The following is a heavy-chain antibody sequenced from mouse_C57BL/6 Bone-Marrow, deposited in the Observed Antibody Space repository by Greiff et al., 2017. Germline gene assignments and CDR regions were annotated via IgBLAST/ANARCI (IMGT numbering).Heavy chain of an antibody. J-gene: IGHJ2*01. Sequence: QVQLQQPGAELVRPGTSVKLSCKASGYTFTSYWMHWVKQRPGQGLEWIGVIDPSDSYPNYNQKFKGQATLTVDTSSSTAYMQLSSLTSEDSAVYYCARSGDGYSRIDYWGQGTTLTVSS. D-gene: IGHD2-3*01. V-gene: IGHV1-59*01. CDR2: IDPSDSYP. CDR3: ARSGDGYSRIDY. CDR1: GYTFTSYW.